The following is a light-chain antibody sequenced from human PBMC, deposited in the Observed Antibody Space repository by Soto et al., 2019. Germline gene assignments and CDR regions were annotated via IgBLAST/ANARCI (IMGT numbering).Light chain of an antibody. CDR2: DVT. CDR3: SSYTTDTTLV. Sequence: QSVLTQPRSVSGSPGQSVTISCTGISNNYVSWYQQHPGKVPKVIVYDVTLRPSGVPDRFSGTKSGNTASLTISGLQAEDEADYYCSSYTTDTTLVFGGGTKVTVL. J-gene: IGLJ2*01. CDR1: SNNY. V-gene: IGLV2-11*01.